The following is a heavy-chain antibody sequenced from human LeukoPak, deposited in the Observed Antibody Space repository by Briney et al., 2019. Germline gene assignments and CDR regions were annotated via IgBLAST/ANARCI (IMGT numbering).Heavy chain of an antibody. CDR3: AKELAAADNPAFDY. V-gene: IGHV3-23*01. Sequence: GGSLRLSCAASGFTFSNYAMTWVRQAPGKGLEWVSGVSGRGTFYAESVRGRFTISRDNSKNMLFLQMNSLRGDDTAVYYCAKELAAADNPAFDYGGQGILVTVPS. D-gene: IGHD6-13*01. CDR1: GFTFSNYA. CDR2: VSGRGT. J-gene: IGHJ4*02.